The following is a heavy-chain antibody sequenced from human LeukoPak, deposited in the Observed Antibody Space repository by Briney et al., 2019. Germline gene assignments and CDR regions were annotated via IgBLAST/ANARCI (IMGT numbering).Heavy chain of an antibody. V-gene: IGHV3-7*01. CDR1: GFTFSSYW. CDR3: ARYRTGCNIDY. CDR2: IKQDGSEK. D-gene: IGHD2-2*02. J-gene: IGHJ4*02. Sequence: GGSLRLSCAASGFTFSSYWMSWLRQAPGKGLEWLANIKQDGSEKYYVDYVKGRFTISRDNAKNSLYLQMTSLRAEDTAVYYCARYRTGCNIDYWGQGALVTVSS.